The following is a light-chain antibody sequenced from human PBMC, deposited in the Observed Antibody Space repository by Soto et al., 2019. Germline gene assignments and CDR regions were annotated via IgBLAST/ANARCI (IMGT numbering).Light chain of an antibody. J-gene: IGKJ5*01. CDR3: QQYGNASPIT. V-gene: IGKV3-20*01. CDR1: QSVSTSF. CDR2: GAF. Sequence: EVVLTQSPGTPSLSPGERATLSCRSSQSVSTSFLAWYQQKPGQAPRLLIYGAFSRATGIPDRFSGSGSGTDFTLTISILEPEDFAVYYCQQYGNASPITFGQGTRLEIK.